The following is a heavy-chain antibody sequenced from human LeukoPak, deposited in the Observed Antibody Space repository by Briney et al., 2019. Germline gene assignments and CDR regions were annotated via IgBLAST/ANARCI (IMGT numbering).Heavy chain of an antibody. CDR3: ARDLEGYHYGSGNYPQ. Sequence: ASVKVSCKASGYTFTGYYIHWLRQAPGQGLEWLGFINPNSGGTNYAQKFQGRVTMTRDTSISTAYMELSSLTSDDTAVYYCARDLEGYHYGSGNYPQWGQGTLITVSS. D-gene: IGHD3-10*01. CDR1: GYTFTGYY. J-gene: IGHJ4*02. CDR2: INPNSGGT. V-gene: IGHV1-2*02.